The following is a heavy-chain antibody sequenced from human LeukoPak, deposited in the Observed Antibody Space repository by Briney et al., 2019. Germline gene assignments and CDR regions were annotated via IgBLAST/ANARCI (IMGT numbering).Heavy chain of an antibody. CDR1: GGTFSSYA. CDR2: IIPIFGTA. J-gene: IGHJ6*03. CDR3: ARYTYYYDSSGYFYYYYYMDV. V-gene: IGHV1-69*13. D-gene: IGHD3-22*01. Sequence: GASVKVSCKASGGTFSSYAISWVRQAPGQGLEWMGGIIPIFGTANYAQKFQGRVTITADESTSTAYMELSSLRSEDTAVYYCARYTYYYDSSGYFYYYYYMDVWGKGTTVTVSS.